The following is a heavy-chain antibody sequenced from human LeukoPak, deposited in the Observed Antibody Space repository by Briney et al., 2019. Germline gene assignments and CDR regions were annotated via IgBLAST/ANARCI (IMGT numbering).Heavy chain of an antibody. Sequence: GGSLRPSWAAAGFTVSSNYMSWVRQAPGKGLEWVSVIYSGGSTYYADSVKGRFTISRDNSKNTLYLQMNSLRAEDTAVYYCAREGSSGWYEDPWGQGTLVTVSS. CDR3: AREGSSGWYEDP. V-gene: IGHV3-66*01. J-gene: IGHJ5*02. CDR1: GFTVSSNY. D-gene: IGHD6-19*01. CDR2: IYSGGST.